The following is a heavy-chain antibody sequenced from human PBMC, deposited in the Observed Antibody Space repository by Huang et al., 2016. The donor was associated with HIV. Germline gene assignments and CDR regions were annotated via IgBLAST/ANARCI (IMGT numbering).Heavy chain of an antibody. J-gene: IGHJ1*01. CDR1: GFIFSNYG. D-gene: IGHD6-19*01. CDR3: ALKGDSSGWEYFRH. Sequence: QVQLVESGGGVVQPGRSLRLSCAASGFIFSNYGMHWVRQAPGKGLEWVAIRSYDGSNKDYTYSVKGRFSISRDNSKNTLYLQMNSLRAEDTAVYYCALKGDSSGWEYFRHWGQGTLVTVSS. V-gene: IGHV3-30*03. CDR2: RSYDGSNK.